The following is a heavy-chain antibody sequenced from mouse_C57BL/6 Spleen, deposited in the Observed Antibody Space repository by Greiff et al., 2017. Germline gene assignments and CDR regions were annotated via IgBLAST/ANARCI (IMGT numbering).Heavy chain of an antibody. CDR3: AKVYDGVNYCDY. Sequence: VQLQQSGPVLVKPGASVKMSCKASGYTFTDYYMNWVKQSHGKSLEWIGVINPYNGGTSYNQKFKGKATLTVDKASSTADMELNSLTSEDSAVYYCAKVYDGVNYCDYWGQGTTLTVSS. J-gene: IGHJ2*01. CDR2: INPYNGGT. CDR1: GYTFTDYY. V-gene: IGHV1-19*01. D-gene: IGHD2-12*01.